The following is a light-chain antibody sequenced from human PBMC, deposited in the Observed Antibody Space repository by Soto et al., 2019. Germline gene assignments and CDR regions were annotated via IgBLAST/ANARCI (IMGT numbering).Light chain of an antibody. V-gene: IGKV3-15*01. CDR3: QQYNSYSRT. CDR2: GAS. CDR1: QSVSSN. Sequence: EIILKHSPVTLSVSPCERATLSFSASQSVSSNFAWDQQKPGQAPRLLIYGASTRATGIPARFSGSGFGTEFTLSISSLQSEDFATYYCQQYNSYSRTFGQGTKV. J-gene: IGKJ1*01.